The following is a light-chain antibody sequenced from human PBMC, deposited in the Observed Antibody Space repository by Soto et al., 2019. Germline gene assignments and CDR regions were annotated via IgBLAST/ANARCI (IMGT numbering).Light chain of an antibody. Sequence: IQMTQSPSSLSASVGDRVSITCRASQCISTYLNWYQQKPGKAPKLLIYAASIFQSGVPSTFSGSGSGTEFTLTISSLQPDDFATYYCQHYNSYSEAFGQGTKVDIK. CDR1: QCISTY. J-gene: IGKJ1*01. V-gene: IGKV1-39*01. CDR3: QHYNSYSEA. CDR2: AAS.